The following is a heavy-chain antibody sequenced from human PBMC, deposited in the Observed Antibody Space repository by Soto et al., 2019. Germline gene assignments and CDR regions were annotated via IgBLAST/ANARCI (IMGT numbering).Heavy chain of an antibody. CDR2: ISYDGSNK. D-gene: IGHD2-2*01. CDR1: GFTFSSYG. Sequence: SLRLSCAASGFTFSSYGMHWVRQAPGKGLEWVAVISYDGSNKHYGDSVKGRFTISRDNSKNTLYLQMNSLRADDTAVYYCAKPPVYCTSTTCPPYYYGMDVWGQGTTVTVSS. J-gene: IGHJ6*02. CDR3: AKPPVYCTSTTCPPYYYGMDV. V-gene: IGHV3-30*18.